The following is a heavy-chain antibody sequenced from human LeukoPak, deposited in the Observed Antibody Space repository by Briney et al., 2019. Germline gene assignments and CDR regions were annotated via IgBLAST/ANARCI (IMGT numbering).Heavy chain of an antibody. D-gene: IGHD7-27*01. V-gene: IGHV3-48*01. CDR1: GFIFTDYS. CDR2: IDKTSSNI. CDR3: ARESYWGSSAKGFDY. Sequence: PGGSLRLSCAAPGFIFTDYSINWVRQAPGKGLEWISYIDKTSSNIYYADSVKGRFTISRDNAKNSLYLQMNSLRAEDTAVYYCARESYWGSSAKGFDYWGQGTLVTVSS. J-gene: IGHJ4*02.